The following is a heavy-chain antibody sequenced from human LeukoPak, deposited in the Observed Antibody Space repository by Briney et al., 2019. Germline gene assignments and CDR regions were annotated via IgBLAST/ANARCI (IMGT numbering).Heavy chain of an antibody. Sequence: SVKVSCKASGFTFTSSAVQWVRQARGQRLEWIGWIVVGSGNTNYAQKFQERVTITRDMSTSTAYMELSSLRSEDTAVYYCAADRGLGLGALCDWGQGTLVTVSS. CDR1: GFTFTSSA. J-gene: IGHJ4*02. V-gene: IGHV1-58*01. D-gene: IGHD3-16*01. CDR2: IVVGSGNT. CDR3: AADRGLGLGALCD.